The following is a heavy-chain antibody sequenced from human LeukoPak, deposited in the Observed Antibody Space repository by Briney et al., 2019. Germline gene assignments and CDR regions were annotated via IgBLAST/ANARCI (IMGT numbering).Heavy chain of an antibody. CDR3: ARAAVTGTPLSFDY. Sequence: SETLSLTCTVSGGSISSYYWSGIRQPPGKGLEWIGYISYSGRINYNPSLKSRVTMSVDTSKNPFSLRLSSVTAADTAVYYCARAAVTGTPLSFDYWGQGTLVTVSS. J-gene: IGHJ4*02. CDR2: ISYSGRI. CDR1: GGSISSYY. V-gene: IGHV4-59*01. D-gene: IGHD6-19*01.